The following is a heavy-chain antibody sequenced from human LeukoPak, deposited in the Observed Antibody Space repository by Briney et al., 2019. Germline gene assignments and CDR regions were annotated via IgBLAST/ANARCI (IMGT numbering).Heavy chain of an antibody. CDR1: GFTFSSYS. V-gene: IGHV3-48*01. D-gene: IGHD1-26*01. J-gene: IGHJ3*02. CDR2: ISSSSSTI. Sequence: GGPLRLSCAASGFTFSSYSMNWVRQAPGKGLEWVSYISSSSSTIYYADSVKGRFTISRDNAKNSLYLQMNSLRAEDTAVYYCARARSPDAFDIWGQGAMVTVSS. CDR3: ARARSPDAFDI.